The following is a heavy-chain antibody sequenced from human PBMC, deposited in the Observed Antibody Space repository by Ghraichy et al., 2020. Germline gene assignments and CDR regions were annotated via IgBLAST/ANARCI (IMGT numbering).Heavy chain of an antibody. CDR2: ISTTVGIK. Sequence: GGSLRLSCAVSGFTFSDFYITWVRQAPGKGLEWISYISTTVGIKYYADSVKGRFSISRDNAKNSVFLEMNNLRAEDTAVYYCARPLSGTYYYSYVFDIWGQGTMVTVSS. D-gene: IGHD1-26*01. J-gene: IGHJ3*02. V-gene: IGHV3-11*01. CDR3: ARPLSGTYYYSYVFDI. CDR1: GFTFSDFY.